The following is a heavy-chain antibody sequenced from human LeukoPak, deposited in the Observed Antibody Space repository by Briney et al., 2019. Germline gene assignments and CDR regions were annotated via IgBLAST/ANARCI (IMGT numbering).Heavy chain of an antibody. V-gene: IGHV4-34*01. CDR2: FCHSGST. CDR1: GGSFSGYY. Sequence: SETLSLTCAVYGGSFSGYYWSWIRQPPGKGLVWIGIFCHSGSTYFHPSLKSRVTISVDTSKDQFSLKLTSVTAADTAVYYCARDVPTVQLWRTDAFDIWGQGTMVTVSS. J-gene: IGHJ3*02. CDR3: ARDVPTVQLWRTDAFDI. D-gene: IGHD5-18*01.